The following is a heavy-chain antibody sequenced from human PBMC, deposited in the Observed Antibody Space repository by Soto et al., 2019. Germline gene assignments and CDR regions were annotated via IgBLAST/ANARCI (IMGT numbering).Heavy chain of an antibody. Sequence: LRLSCAASGFTVSSNYMSWVRQAPGKGLEWVSVIGSGGSTYYADSVKGRFTISRDNSKNTLYLQMNSLRAEDTAMYYCARVNPPYPWGQGTLVTVSS. CDR2: IGSGGST. J-gene: IGHJ5*02. V-gene: IGHV3-53*01. CDR3: ARVNPPYP. CDR1: GFTVSSNY.